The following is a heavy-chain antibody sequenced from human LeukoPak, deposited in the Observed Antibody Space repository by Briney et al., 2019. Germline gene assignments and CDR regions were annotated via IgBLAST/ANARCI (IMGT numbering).Heavy chain of an antibody. D-gene: IGHD3-9*01. CDR2: INTNTGNP. Sequence: ASVKVSCKASGYTFTGYYMHWVRQAPGQGLEWMGWINTNTGNPTYAQGFTGRFVFSLDTSVSTAYLQISSLKAEDTAVYYCARGGSLTGYLSWGQGTLVTVSS. J-gene: IGHJ5*02. CDR1: GYTFTGYY. V-gene: IGHV7-4-1*02. CDR3: ARGGSLTGYLS.